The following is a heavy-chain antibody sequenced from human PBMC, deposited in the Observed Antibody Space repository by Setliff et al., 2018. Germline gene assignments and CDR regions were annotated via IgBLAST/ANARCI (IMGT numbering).Heavy chain of an antibody. V-gene: IGHV1-18*01. CDR1: GYTSINYG. CDR2: ISGSTDNT. Sequence: ASVKVSCKAFGYTSINYGISWVRQAPGQGLEWMGWISGSTDNTNYAQKFRGRVTLTKDTSTNTAYMELRSLRSDDTAVYYCARDLDYQYYYDSSGRDAFDIWGQGTMVTVS. D-gene: IGHD3-22*01. CDR3: ARDLDYQYYYDSSGRDAFDI. J-gene: IGHJ3*02.